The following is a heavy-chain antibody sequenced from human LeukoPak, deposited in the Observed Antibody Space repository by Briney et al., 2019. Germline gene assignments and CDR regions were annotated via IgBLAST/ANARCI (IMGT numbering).Heavy chain of an antibody. D-gene: IGHD1-14*01. V-gene: IGHV3-9*01. J-gene: IGHJ5*02. CDR2: ITWNGITR. CDR3: AKGAVPRNRFTWFDP. CDR1: GFSFNEYA. Sequence: GGSLRLSCEASGFSFNEYAMHWVRQAPGKGLEWLSGITWNGITRDYADSVRGRFTISRDNAKNSLYLQINSLKVEDTAFYYCAKGAVPRNRFTWFDPWGQGTLVTVSS.